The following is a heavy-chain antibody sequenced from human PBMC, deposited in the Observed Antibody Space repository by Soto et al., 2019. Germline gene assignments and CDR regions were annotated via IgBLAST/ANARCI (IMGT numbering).Heavy chain of an antibody. D-gene: IGHD4-17*01. J-gene: IGHJ5*02. CDR3: AILEGGDYVGLNWFDP. CDR2: FDPEDGET. Sequence: QVQLVQSGAEVKKPGASVKVSCKVSGYTLSELSMHWVRQAPGKGLEWMGGFDPEDGETIHAQKFQGRVTMTEDTSTNTAYMELSSLRSEDTGVYYCAILEGGDYVGLNWFDPWGQGTLVTVSS. V-gene: IGHV1-24*01. CDR1: GYTLSELS.